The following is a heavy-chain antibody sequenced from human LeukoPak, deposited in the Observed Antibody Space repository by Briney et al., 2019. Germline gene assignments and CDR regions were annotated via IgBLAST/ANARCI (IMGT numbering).Heavy chain of an antibody. D-gene: IGHD3-10*01. J-gene: IGHJ5*01. CDR3: GYFNSGSYSTPDS. Sequence: GGSLRLSCAASGFTFSSYSMNWVRQAPGKGLEWVSSISSSSSYIYYADSVKGRFTISRDNSKNTLYLQMKTLRSEDTAVYYCGYFNSGSYSTPDSWGQGTQVTASS. CDR1: GFTFSSYS. V-gene: IGHV3-21*01. CDR2: ISSSSSYI.